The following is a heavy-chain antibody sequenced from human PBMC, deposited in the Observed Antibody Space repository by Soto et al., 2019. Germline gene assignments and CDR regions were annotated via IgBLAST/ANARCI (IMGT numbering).Heavy chain of an antibody. V-gene: IGHV4-34*01. Sequence: SETLSLTCAVYGGSFSGYYWSWIRQPPGKGLEWIGEINHSGSTNYNPSLKSRVTISVDTSKNQFSLKLSSVTAADTAVYYCARETGGGMVYYYYGMDVWGQGTTVTVSS. CDR1: GGSFSGYY. D-gene: IGHD2-15*01. CDR2: INHSGST. CDR3: ARETGGGMVYYYYGMDV. J-gene: IGHJ6*02.